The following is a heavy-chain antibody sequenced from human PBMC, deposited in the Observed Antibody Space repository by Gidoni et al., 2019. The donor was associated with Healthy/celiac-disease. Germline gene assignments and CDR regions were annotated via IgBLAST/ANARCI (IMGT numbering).Heavy chain of an antibody. CDR2: ISSNGGST. D-gene: IGHD3-10*01. CDR3: ARDPSMVRGVTDAFDI. CDR1: GFTFRSSA. Sequence: EVQLVESGGGLVQPGGSLRLSCAASGFTFRSSAMHWVRQAPGKGLEYVSAISSNGGSTYYANSVKGRFTISRDNSKNTLYLQMGSLRAEDMAVYYCARDPSMVRGVTDAFDIWGQGTMVTVSS. J-gene: IGHJ3*02. V-gene: IGHV3-64*01.